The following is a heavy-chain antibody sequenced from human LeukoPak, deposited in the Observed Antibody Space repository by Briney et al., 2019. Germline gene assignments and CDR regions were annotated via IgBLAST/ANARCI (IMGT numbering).Heavy chain of an antibody. V-gene: IGHV1-2*02. CDR3: ATDRVALDY. CDR2: INPNSGDT. J-gene: IGHJ4*02. Sequence: AASVKVSCKASGYSFTGYDIYWVRQAPGQGLEWMGWINPNSGDTNYAQIFQGRVTMTTDTSISTAYMGLSRLRSDDTAVYYCATDRVALDYWGQGTLVTVSS. D-gene: IGHD3-10*01. CDR1: GYSFTGYD.